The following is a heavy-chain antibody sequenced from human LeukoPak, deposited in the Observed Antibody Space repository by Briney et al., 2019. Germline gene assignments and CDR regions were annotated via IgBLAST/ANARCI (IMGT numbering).Heavy chain of an antibody. CDR3: ARGGGYNDY. CDR1: GFTSTPSE. Sequence: GGSLRLSCAASGFTSTPSELSWVRQAPGKGLEWVANVNQDGSEKNYVDSVKGRFTISRDNAKNSLYLQMNSLRAEDTAVYYCARGGGYNDYWGQGTLVTVSS. J-gene: IGHJ4*02. CDR2: VNQDGSEK. D-gene: IGHD5-24*01. V-gene: IGHV3-7*03.